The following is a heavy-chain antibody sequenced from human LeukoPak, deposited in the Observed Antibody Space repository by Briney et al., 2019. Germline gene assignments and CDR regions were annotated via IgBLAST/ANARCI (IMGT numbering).Heavy chain of an antibody. Sequence: GESLRLSCAAAGFTFSSYWMSWVRQAPGKGLEWVANIKQDGSEKYYVDSVKGRFTISRDNAKNSLYLQMNSLRAEDTAVYYCARDLSAYCGGDCYYYYYYYMDVRGKGTTVTVSS. V-gene: IGHV3-7*01. J-gene: IGHJ6*03. CDR1: GFTFSSYW. D-gene: IGHD2-21*01. CDR3: ARDLSAYCGGDCYYYYYYYMDV. CDR2: IKQDGSEK.